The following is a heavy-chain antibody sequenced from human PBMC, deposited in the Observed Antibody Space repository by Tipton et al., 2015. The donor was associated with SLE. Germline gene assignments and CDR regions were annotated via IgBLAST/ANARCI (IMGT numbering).Heavy chain of an antibody. CDR2: IYYSGST. Sequence: TLSLTCTVSGGSINNYYWSWIRQPPGKGLEWIGYIYYSGSTNYNPSLKSRVTISVDTSKNQFSLKLSSVTAADTAVYYCAREKGDAYPNLVAFDIWGQGTMVTVSS. CDR3: AREKGDAYPNLVAFDI. D-gene: IGHD3-16*01. V-gene: IGHV4-59*01. J-gene: IGHJ3*02. CDR1: GGSINNYY.